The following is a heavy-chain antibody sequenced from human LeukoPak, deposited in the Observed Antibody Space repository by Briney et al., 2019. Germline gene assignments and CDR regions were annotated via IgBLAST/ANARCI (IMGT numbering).Heavy chain of an antibody. Sequence: PSETLSLTCTVSGGSISSYYWSWIRQPPGKGLEGIGYIYYSGSTNYNPSLKSRVTISVDTSKNQFSLKLSSVTAADTAVYYCARDRSGGYSDYWGQGTLVTVSS. CDR1: GGSISSYY. CDR2: IYYSGST. CDR3: ARDRSGGYSDY. J-gene: IGHJ4*02. V-gene: IGHV4-59*01. D-gene: IGHD4-23*01.